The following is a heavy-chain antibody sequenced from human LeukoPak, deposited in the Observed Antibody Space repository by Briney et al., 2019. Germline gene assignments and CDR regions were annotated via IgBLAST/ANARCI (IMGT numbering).Heavy chain of an antibody. D-gene: IGHD6-19*01. J-gene: IGHJ4*02. Sequence: GGSLRLSCAASGFTSSSYWMHWVRQAPGKGLVWVSRINSDGSSTSYADSVKGRFTISRDNAKNTLYLQVNSLRAEDTAVYYCARESAAVAGIDYWGQGTLVTVSS. CDR3: ARESAAVAGIDY. CDR1: GFTSSSYW. CDR2: INSDGSST. V-gene: IGHV3-74*01.